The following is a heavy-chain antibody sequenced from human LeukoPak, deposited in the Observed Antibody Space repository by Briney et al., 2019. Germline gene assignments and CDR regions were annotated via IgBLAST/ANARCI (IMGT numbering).Heavy chain of an antibody. Sequence: SETLSLTCTVSGGSVSSGSYYWSWIRQPPGKGLEWIGYIYYSGGTNYNPSLKSRVTISIDTSKNQFSLKLSSVTAADTAVFYCAREDYDSSGYYFYYYYGMDVWGQGTTVTVSS. CDR3: AREDYDSSGYYFYYYYGMDV. J-gene: IGHJ6*02. D-gene: IGHD3-22*01. CDR1: GGSVSSGSYY. CDR2: IYYSGGT. V-gene: IGHV4-61*01.